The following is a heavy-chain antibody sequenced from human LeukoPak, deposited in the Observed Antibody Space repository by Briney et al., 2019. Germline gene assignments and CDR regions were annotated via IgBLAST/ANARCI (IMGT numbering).Heavy chain of an antibody. D-gene: IGHD5-18*01. Sequence: PGGSLRLYCAASGFTFSSYGMHWVRQAPGKGLEWVAVISYDGSNKYYADSVKGRFTISRDNSKNTLYLQMNSLRAEDTAVYYCAKDLSGYPEEGDYFDYWGQGTLVTVSS. CDR2: ISYDGSNK. CDR3: AKDLSGYPEEGDYFDY. J-gene: IGHJ4*02. CDR1: GFTFSSYG. V-gene: IGHV3-30*18.